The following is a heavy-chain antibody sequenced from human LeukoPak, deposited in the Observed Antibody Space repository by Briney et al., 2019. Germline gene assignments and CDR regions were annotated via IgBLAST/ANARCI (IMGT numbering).Heavy chain of an antibody. CDR1: GFTFSSYA. V-gene: IGHV3-23*01. D-gene: IGHD3-10*01. J-gene: IGHJ4*02. CDR2: ISGSGGST. CDR3: AKDKGTYYYGSGSYPI. Sequence: PGGSLRLSCAASGFTFSSYAMSWVRQAPGKGLEWVSAISGSGGSTYHADSVKGRFTISRDNSKNTLYLQMNSLRAEDTAVYYCAKDKGTYYYGSGSYPIWGQGTLVTVSS.